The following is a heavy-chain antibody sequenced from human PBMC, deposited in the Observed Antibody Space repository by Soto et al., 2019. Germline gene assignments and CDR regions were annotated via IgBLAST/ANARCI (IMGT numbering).Heavy chain of an antibody. CDR3: ARGGAWTPEGLGY. Sequence: QVQLVESGGGVVQPGRSLRLSCAASGFTFSSFAMHCVRQAPGKGLEWLAVISSDVVNYYYAESVKGRFTISRDNSKNTLYLQMKSMRNEDTAVYYCARGGAWTPEGLGYWGQGTLVTVS. CDR1: GFTFSSFA. CDR2: ISSDVVNY. D-gene: IGHD2-15*01. V-gene: IGHV3-30-3*01. J-gene: IGHJ4*02.